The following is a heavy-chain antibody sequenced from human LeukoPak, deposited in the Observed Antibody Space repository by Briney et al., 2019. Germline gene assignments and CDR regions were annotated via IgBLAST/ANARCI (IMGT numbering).Heavy chain of an antibody. Sequence: SETLSFTCAVSGYSISSGYYWGWIRQSPGKGLEWIGSVYHSGSTYYNPSLKSRVTISIDTSKNQFSLKLTSVTAADTAVYYCARVGSGYGRNFDYWGQGTLVTVSS. V-gene: IGHV4-38-2*01. CDR3: ARVGSGYGRNFDY. J-gene: IGHJ4*02. CDR1: GYSISSGYY. D-gene: IGHD5-12*01. CDR2: VYHSGST.